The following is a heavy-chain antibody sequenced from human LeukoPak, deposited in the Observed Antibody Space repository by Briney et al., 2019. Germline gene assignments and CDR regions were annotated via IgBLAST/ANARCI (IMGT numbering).Heavy chain of an antibody. CDR2: ISHNGDTK. V-gene: IGHV3-11*01. Sequence: GGSLRLSCAASGFTFSDHYMIWLRQAPGKGLESISYISHNGDTKYYADSVKGRLSISRDNAKSSLYLEMNSLRVEDTAVYYCARGRHGYFDYWGQGTLVTVSS. CDR1: GFTFSDHY. CDR3: ARGRHGYFDY. J-gene: IGHJ4*02. D-gene: IGHD6-13*01.